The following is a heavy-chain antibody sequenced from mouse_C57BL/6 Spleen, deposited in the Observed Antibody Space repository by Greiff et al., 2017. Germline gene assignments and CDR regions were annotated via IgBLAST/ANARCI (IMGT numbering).Heavy chain of an antibody. D-gene: IGHD1-1*01. CDR1: GYTFTDYY. CDR3: ARGATVVAYYYAMDY. V-gene: IGHV1-19*01. CDR2: INPYNGGT. Sequence: EVQLQQSGPVLVKPGASVKMSCKASGYTFTDYYMNWVKQSHGKSLEWIGVINPYNGGTSYNQKFKGKATLTVDKSSSTAYMEPNSLTSEDSAVYYCARGATVVAYYYAMDYWGQGTSVTVSS. J-gene: IGHJ4*01.